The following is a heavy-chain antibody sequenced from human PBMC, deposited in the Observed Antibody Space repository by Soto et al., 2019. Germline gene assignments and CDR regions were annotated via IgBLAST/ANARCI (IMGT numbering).Heavy chain of an antibody. Sequence: ASVKVSCKASGGTFSSYAISWVRQAPGQGLEWMGGIIPIFGTANYAQKFQGRVTITADESTSTAYMELSSLRSEDTAVYYCARSSGGITRYNWFDPWGQGNLVAVSS. J-gene: IGHJ5*02. V-gene: IGHV1-69*13. CDR2: IIPIFGTA. CDR1: GGTFSSYA. D-gene: IGHD3-16*01. CDR3: ARSSGGITRYNWFDP.